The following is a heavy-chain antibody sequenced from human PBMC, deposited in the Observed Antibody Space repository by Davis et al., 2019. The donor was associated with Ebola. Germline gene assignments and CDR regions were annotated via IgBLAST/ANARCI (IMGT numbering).Heavy chain of an antibody. D-gene: IGHD3-22*01. J-gene: IGHJ4*02. CDR1: GFTVSSNY. CDR3: ARVRWTSGYYFDY. CDR2: ISGSGGST. Sequence: GESLKISCAASGFTVSSNYMSWVRQAPGKGLEWVSAISGSGGSTYYADSVKGRFTISRDDSKNTLYLQMNSLRAEDTAVYYCARVRWTSGYYFDYWGQGTLVTVSS. V-gene: IGHV3-23*01.